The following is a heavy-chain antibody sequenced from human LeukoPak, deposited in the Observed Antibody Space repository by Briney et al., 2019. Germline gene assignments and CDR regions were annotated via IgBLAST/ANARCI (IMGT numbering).Heavy chain of an antibody. V-gene: IGHV2-5*02. CDR2: IYWDDDT. D-gene: IGHD6-6*01. Sequence: SGPTLVKPTQTLTLTCTFAGFALTTREVGGGGIRQPPGKALEWLPLIYWDDDTRYSPSLKSKLTITKDTSKNQVVLTMTNMDPVDTATYYCARLSNIAPRPVDFWGQGTLVTVSS. CDR1: GFALTTREVG. CDR3: ARLSNIAPRPVDF. J-gene: IGHJ4*02.